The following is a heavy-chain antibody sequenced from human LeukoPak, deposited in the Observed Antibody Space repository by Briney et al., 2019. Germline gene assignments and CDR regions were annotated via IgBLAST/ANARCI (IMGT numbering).Heavy chain of an antibody. V-gene: IGHV1-69*06. J-gene: IGHJ4*02. CDR1: GGTFSSYA. Sequence: SVKVSCKASGGTFSSYAISWVRQAPGQGLEWMGGIIPIFGTANYAQKFQGRVTFTADKSTSTAYMELSSLRSEDTAVYYCARDRDYGSGSPSFDYWGQGTLVTVSS. D-gene: IGHD3-10*01. CDR3: ARDRDYGSGSPSFDY. CDR2: IIPIFGTA.